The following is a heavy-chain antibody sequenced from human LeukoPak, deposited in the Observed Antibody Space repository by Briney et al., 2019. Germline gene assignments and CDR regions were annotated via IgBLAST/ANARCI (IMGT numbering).Heavy chain of an antibody. D-gene: IGHD6-19*01. Sequence: GGSLRLSCVASGFTFSRYGMTWVRQAPGKGLQWVSAISGSGGSTYYADSVKGRFTISRDNSKNTLYLQISGLRAEDTAVYYCAKDHLPGIVVADRDYWGQGTLVTVSS. J-gene: IGHJ4*02. CDR1: GFTFSRYG. CDR2: ISGSGGST. CDR3: AKDHLPGIVVADRDY. V-gene: IGHV3-23*01.